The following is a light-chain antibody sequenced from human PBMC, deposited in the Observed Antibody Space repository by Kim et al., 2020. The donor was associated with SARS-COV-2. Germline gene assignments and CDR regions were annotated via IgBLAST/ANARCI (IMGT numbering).Light chain of an antibody. V-gene: IGKV1-33*01. CDR1: QDISNY. CDR2: DAS. J-gene: IGKJ4*01. Sequence: QSPSSLSASVGDRVTITCQASQDISNYLNWYQQKPGKAPKLLIYDASNLETGVPSRFSGSGSGTDFTFTISSLQPEDIATYWPGTFGGGTKVDIK. CDR3: GT.